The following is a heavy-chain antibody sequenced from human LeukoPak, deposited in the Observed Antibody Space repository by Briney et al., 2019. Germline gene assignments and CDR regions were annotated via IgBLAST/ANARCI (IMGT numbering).Heavy chain of an antibody. D-gene: IGHD3-10*01. J-gene: IGHJ6*03. CDR3: TSDPWFGSSDYMDV. V-gene: IGHV3-73*01. Sequence: GGSLRLSCADSGFTFSASPIHWVRQASGKGLEWVGRIRIKTNDYATAYAASVRGRFTIFRDDSKNTAYLQMNNLKTEDTAVYYCTSDPWFGSSDYMDVWGKGTTVTVSS. CDR2: IRIKTNDYAT. CDR1: GFTFSASP.